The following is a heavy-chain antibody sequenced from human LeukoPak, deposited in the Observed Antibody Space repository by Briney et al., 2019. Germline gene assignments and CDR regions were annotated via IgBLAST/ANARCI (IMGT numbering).Heavy chain of an antibody. CDR3: ARAYILAGYYHSYFDY. CDR1: GFTFSSYE. D-gene: IGHD3-9*01. V-gene: IGHV3-48*03. Sequence: GGSLRLSCAASGFTFSSYEMNWVRQAPGKGLEWVSYICSSGSTIYYADSVKGRFTISRDNSKNSLYLQMNSLRAEDTAVYYCARAYILAGYYHSYFDYWGQGTLVTVSS. CDR2: ICSSGSTI. J-gene: IGHJ4*02.